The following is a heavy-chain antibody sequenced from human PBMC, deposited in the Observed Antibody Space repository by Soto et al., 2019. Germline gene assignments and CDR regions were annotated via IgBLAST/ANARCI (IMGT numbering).Heavy chain of an antibody. V-gene: IGHV1-46*01. CDR1: GYTFTSYY. D-gene: IGHD3-10*01. CDR2: INTYNGNT. J-gene: IGHJ6*02. Sequence: GASVKVSCKASGYTFTSYYMHWVRQAPGQGLEWMGRINTYNGNTNYAQRLQGRVTLTTDTSTSTAYMELSSLRSEDTAVYYCARGPDYYGSGSYLTGLFGYYGMDVWGQGTTVTVSS. CDR3: ARGPDYYGSGSYLTGLFGYYGMDV.